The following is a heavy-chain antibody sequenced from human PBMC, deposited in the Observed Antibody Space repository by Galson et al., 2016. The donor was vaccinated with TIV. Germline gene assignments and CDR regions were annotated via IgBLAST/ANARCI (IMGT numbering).Heavy chain of an antibody. Sequence: SLRLSCAASGFTFSAYGMHWVRQAPVKGLEWVAVISNDGSAEIYRDSVKAPFTISRGNSKNTLYLQMSGLRAQDTAVYYCAKDLGFFDGSGFQGIKHPDYWGQGTLVTVSS. CDR3: AKDLGFFDGSGFQGIKHPDY. CDR1: GFTFSAYG. J-gene: IGHJ4*02. CDR2: ISNDGSAE. V-gene: IGHV3-30*18. D-gene: IGHD3-22*01.